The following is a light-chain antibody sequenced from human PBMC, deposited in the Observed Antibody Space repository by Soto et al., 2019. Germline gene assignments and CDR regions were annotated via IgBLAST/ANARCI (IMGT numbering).Light chain of an antibody. CDR1: QSISSW. V-gene: IGKV1-5*01. J-gene: IGKJ5*01. Sequence: DIQMTQSPSTLSASVGDRVTITCRASQSISSWLAWYQQKPGKAPSLLIYDASTLRSGVPSRFSGSGSGTEFTLTISSLQADDFATYYCQQSDTYPLTFGQGTRLEIK. CDR3: QQSDTYPLT. CDR2: DAS.